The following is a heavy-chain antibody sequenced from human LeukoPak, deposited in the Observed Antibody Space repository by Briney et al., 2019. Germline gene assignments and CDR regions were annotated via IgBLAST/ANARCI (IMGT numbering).Heavy chain of an antibody. CDR1: GGSISSSSYY. D-gene: IGHD4-17*01. Sequence: SETLSLTCTASGGSISSSSYYWGWIRQPPGKGLEWIGSIYYSGSTYYNPSLKSRVTISVDTSKNQFSLKLSSVTAADTAVYYCARAVRIYGDLTLFDYWGQGTLVTVSS. CDR3: ARAVRIYGDLTLFDY. J-gene: IGHJ4*02. V-gene: IGHV4-39*01. CDR2: IYYSGST.